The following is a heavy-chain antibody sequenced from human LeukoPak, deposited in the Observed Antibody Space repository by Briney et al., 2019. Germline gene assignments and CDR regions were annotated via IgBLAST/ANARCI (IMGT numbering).Heavy chain of an antibody. CDR2: IHSGGST. J-gene: IGHJ4*02. CDR3: ARDPPVCSISCLDY. D-gene: IGHD6-13*01. V-gene: IGHV3-53*01. Sequence: PGGSLRLSCAASGFTISTNYMSWVRQAPGKGLEWVSVIHSGGSTYYADSVKGRFTISRDNSKNTLYLQMNSLRVEDTAVYYCARDPPVCSISCLDYWGQGTLVTVSS. CDR1: GFTISTNY.